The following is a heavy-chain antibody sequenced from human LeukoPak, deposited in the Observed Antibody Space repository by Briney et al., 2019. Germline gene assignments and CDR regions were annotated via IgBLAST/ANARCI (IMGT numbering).Heavy chain of an antibody. V-gene: IGHV3-15*01. J-gene: IGHJ4*02. D-gene: IGHD3-16*01. Sequence: GGSLRLSCAASGFTFSNAWMSWVRQAPGKGLEWVGRIKSKTDGGTTDYAAPVKGRFTISRDDSKNTLYLQMNSLKTEDTAVYYCTTDLYDYVWGSYTEFDYWGQGTLVTVSS. CDR1: GFTFSNAW. CDR2: IKSKTDGGTT. CDR3: TTDLYDYVWGSYTEFDY.